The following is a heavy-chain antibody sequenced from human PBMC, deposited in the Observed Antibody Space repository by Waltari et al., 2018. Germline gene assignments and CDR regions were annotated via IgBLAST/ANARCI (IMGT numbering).Heavy chain of an antibody. D-gene: IGHD3-16*01. CDR1: GFTFSIYG. CDR3: AKDWGGNSNAFDI. J-gene: IGHJ3*02. V-gene: IGHV3-30*02. Sequence: QVQLVESGGGVVQHGGSLRLSCAASGFTFSIYGMPWVRQAPGKGLGWVAFIRYDGSNKYYADSVKGRFTISRDNSKNTLYLQMNSLRAEDTAVYYCAKDWGGNSNAFDIWGQGTMVTVSS. CDR2: IRYDGSNK.